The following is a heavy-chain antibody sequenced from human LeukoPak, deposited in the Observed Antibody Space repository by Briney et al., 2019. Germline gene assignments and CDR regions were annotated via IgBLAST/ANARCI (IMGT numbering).Heavy chain of an antibody. Sequence: GGSLRLSCAASGFTFSSYGMHWVRQAPGKGLEWVAVIWYDGSNKYYADSVKGRFTISRDNSKNTLYLQMNSLRAEDTAVYYCAKGLTDYYYYYYMDVWGKGTTVTVSS. D-gene: IGHD2-21*02. CDR3: AKGLTDYYYYYYMDV. V-gene: IGHV3-33*06. CDR1: GFTFSSYG. CDR2: IWYDGSNK. J-gene: IGHJ6*03.